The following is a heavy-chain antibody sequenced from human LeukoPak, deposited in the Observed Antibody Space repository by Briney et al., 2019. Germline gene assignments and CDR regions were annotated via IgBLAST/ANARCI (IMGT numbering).Heavy chain of an antibody. CDR1: GFSFGTSW. J-gene: IGHJ4*02. CDR2: IKKDGSEE. Sequence: GGSLRLSCTAPGFSFGTSWMSWVRQTPGKGLEWVDNIKKDGSEEYYVDSVKTRFTISRDNAKNSLYLQLNSLIVEDTSVYYCARLSTSVAGGDHWGQGTLVTVSS. CDR3: ARLSTSVAGGDH. V-gene: IGHV3-7*01. D-gene: IGHD6-19*01.